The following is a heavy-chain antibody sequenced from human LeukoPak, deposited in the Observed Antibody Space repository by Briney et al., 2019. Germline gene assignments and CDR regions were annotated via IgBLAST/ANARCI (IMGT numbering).Heavy chain of an antibody. CDR3: AKGSVNYDILTGAHFDY. CDR2: ISGSGENT. V-gene: IGHV3-23*01. J-gene: IGHJ4*02. D-gene: IGHD3-9*01. Sequence: GGSLRLSCAASGFTFNTYALNWVRQAPGKGLEWVSSISGSGENTYYADSVKGRFTISIDNSKNTLSLQMNGLRAEDTAVYYCAKGSVNYDILTGAHFDYWGQGTLVTVSS. CDR1: GFTFNTYA.